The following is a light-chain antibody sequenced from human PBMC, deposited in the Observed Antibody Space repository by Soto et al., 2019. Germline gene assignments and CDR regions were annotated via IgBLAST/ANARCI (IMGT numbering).Light chain of an antibody. V-gene: IGKV1-27*01. J-gene: IGKJ4*01. CDR1: QDIGNF. Sequence: ILMTQSPSSLSAFVGDRVTITCRASQDIGNFLAWYQQKPGKVPKLLIYAASTLQSGVPSRFIGSGSGTDFTLTISSLQPEDVATYYCQKCKVAPFTVGGGTKVDIK. CDR2: AAS. CDR3: QKCKVAPFT.